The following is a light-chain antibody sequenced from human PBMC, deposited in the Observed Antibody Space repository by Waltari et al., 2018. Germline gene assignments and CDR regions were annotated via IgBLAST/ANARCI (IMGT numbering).Light chain of an antibody. V-gene: IGKV3-15*01. CDR1: HNIRNT. Sequence: EIVMTQSPAILSASPGERVTLSCRASHNIRNTIAWYQQKPGQAPRLLMYGVSTRATGIPARFSGSGSGTEFTLTISGLQSEDFAVYHCQHYDNWEATFGQGTKLDMK. CDR2: GVS. J-gene: IGKJ2*01. CDR3: QHYDNWEAT.